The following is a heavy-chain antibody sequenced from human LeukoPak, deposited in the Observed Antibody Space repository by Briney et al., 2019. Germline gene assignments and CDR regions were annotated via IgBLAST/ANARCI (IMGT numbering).Heavy chain of an antibody. CDR2: INPNSGGT. J-gene: IGHJ4*02. CDR3: AREGRLIAARPGVDY. V-gene: IGHV1-2*02. CDR1: GYTFTGYY. D-gene: IGHD6-6*01. Sequence: ASVKVSCKASGYTFTGYYMHWVRQAPGQGLEWMGWINPNSGGTNYAQKFQGRDTMTRDTSISTAYMELSRLRSDDTAVYYCAREGRLIAARPGVDYWGQGTLVTVSS.